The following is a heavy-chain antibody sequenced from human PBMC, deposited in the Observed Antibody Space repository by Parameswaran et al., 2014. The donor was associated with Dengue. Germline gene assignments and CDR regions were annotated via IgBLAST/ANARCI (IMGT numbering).Heavy chain of an antibody. CDR3: TRVLYGGNSGDPDY. CDR2: IRSKAYGGTT. V-gene: IGHV3-49*02. J-gene: IGHJ4*02. Sequence: VRQMPGKGLEWVGFIRSKAYGGTTEYAASVKGRFTISRDDSKSIAYLQLNSLKTEDTAVYYCTRVLYGGNSGDPDYWGQGTLVTVSS. D-gene: IGHD4-23*01.